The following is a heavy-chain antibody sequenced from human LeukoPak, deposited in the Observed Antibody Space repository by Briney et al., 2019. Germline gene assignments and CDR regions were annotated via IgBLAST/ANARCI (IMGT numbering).Heavy chain of an antibody. V-gene: IGHV3-21*01. CDR3: AAGDGSSTSCDPYYFAY. Sequence: GGSLRLSCEASGFTFTTYSMTWVRQAPGKGLEWVAIISSGSSDIFSAGALKDRFTISIDNAQNLLYLYVNSLTAEDTAVYYCAAGDGSSTSCDPYYFAYWGQGTLVT. CDR2: ISSGSSDI. D-gene: IGHD2-2*01. CDR1: GFTFTTYS. J-gene: IGHJ4*02.